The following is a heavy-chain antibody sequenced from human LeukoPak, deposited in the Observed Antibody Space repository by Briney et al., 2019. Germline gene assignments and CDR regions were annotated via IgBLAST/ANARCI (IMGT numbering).Heavy chain of an antibody. J-gene: IGHJ4*02. V-gene: IGHV3-21*01. Sequence: GGSLRLSCAASGLPFNTFTMNWVRQAPGKGLEWVSSIRSSASNIYYADSVKGRFTISRDNAKNSLYLQMNSLRVEDTAVYYCASGRGYWGQGTLVTVSS. CDR3: ASGRGY. D-gene: IGHD1-26*01. CDR1: GLPFNTFT. CDR2: IRSSASNI.